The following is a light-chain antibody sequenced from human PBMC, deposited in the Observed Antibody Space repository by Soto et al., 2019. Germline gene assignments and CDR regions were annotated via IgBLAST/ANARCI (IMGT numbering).Light chain of an antibody. Sequence: QSALTQPPSASGSPGQSVTISCTGTSSDIGTYKYVSWYQHHPGKAPKLMIYEVSKRPSGVPDRFSGSKSGNTASLTVSGLLTEDEADYYCSSYAGRNNVVFGAGTKLTVL. CDR3: SSYAGRNNVV. CDR2: EVS. J-gene: IGLJ2*01. V-gene: IGLV2-8*01. CDR1: SSDIGTYKY.